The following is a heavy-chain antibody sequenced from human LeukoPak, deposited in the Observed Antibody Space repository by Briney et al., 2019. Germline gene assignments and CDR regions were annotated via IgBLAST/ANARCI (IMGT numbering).Heavy chain of an antibody. Sequence: PGGSLRLSCVASGFSISTYRMSWVRQAPVRGLEWVGNISQDGNETHYLVSVTARFTISRDNAQNSAYLQINSLRAEDSAIYYCVRVVSGGSQAYWGRGTLVTVSS. D-gene: IGHD2-8*02. CDR1: GFSISTYR. J-gene: IGHJ4*01. V-gene: IGHV3-7*01. CDR3: VRVVSGGSQAY. CDR2: ISQDGNET.